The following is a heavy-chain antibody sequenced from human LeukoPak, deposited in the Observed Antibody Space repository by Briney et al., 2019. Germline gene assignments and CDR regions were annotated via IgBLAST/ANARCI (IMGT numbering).Heavy chain of an antibody. D-gene: IGHD3-3*01. V-gene: IGHV3-43*02. Sequence: GGSLRLSCAASGFTFDDYAMHWVRQAPGKGLEWVSLISGDGGSTYYADSVNARFTISRDNSKTSLYLQMNSLRTEDTTLYYCAKDSSRFLEWLSTFVDYWGQGTLVTVSS. J-gene: IGHJ4*02. CDR2: ISGDGGST. CDR1: GFTFDDYA. CDR3: AKDSSRFLEWLSTFVDY.